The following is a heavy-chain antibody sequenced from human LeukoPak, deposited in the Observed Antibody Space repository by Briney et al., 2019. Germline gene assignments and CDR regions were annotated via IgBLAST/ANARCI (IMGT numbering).Heavy chain of an antibody. V-gene: IGHV1-18*01. Sequence: EASVKVSCKASGYTFTSYGISWVRQAPGQGLEWMGWISAYNGNTNYAQKLQGRVTMTTDTSTSTAYMELRSLRSDDTAVYYCARGTLYCSSTSCFGPSGYYFDYWGQGTLVTVSS. CDR2: ISAYNGNT. CDR3: ARGTLYCSSTSCFGPSGYYFDY. J-gene: IGHJ4*02. CDR1: GYTFTSYG. D-gene: IGHD2-2*01.